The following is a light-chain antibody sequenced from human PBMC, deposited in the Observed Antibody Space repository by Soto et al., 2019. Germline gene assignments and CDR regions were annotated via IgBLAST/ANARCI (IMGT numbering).Light chain of an antibody. CDR2: TNN. J-gene: IGLJ2*01. CDR1: SSNIGSNT. Sequence: QSVLTQPPSASGPPGQRVTISCSGSSSNIGSNTVNWYQQLPGTAPKLLIYTNNQRPSGVPDRFSGSKSGTSASLAISGLQSEDEADYYCAAWDDSLNDVVFGGGTKVTVL. CDR3: AAWDDSLNDVV. V-gene: IGLV1-44*01.